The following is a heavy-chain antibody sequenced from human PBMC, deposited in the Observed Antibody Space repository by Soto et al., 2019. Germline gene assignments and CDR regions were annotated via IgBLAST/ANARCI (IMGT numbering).Heavy chain of an antibody. V-gene: IGHV1-18*04. D-gene: IGHD3-3*01. CDR1: GYTFTSYG. CDR2: ISAYNGNT. J-gene: IGHJ6*02. Sequence: GASVKGSCKASGYTFTSYGISWVRQAPGQGLEWMGWISAYNGNTNYAQKLQGRFTMTTDTSTSTAYMELGSLRSDDTAVYYCARGPRYDFWSGSPLDYYYGMDVWGQGTTVTVS. CDR3: ARGPRYDFWSGSPLDYYYGMDV.